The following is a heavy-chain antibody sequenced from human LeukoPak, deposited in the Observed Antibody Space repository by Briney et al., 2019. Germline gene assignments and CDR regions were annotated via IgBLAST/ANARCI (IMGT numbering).Heavy chain of an antibody. Sequence: NPSETLSLTCTVSGGSISSSSYYWGWIRQPPGKGLEWIGSIYYSGSTYYNPSLKSRVTISVDTSKNQFSLKLSSVTAADTAVYYCARLGYCSSTSCQSHYYYYMDVWGKGTTVTVSS. CDR1: GGSISSSSYY. V-gene: IGHV4-39*07. J-gene: IGHJ6*03. D-gene: IGHD2-2*01. CDR3: ARLGYCSSTSCQSHYYYYMDV. CDR2: IYYSGST.